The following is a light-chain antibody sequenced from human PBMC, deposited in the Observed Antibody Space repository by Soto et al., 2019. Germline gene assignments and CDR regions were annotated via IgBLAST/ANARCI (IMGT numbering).Light chain of an antibody. CDR2: GAS. CDR1: QSVSSSY. Sequence: DIVLTQSPGTLSLSPGERATLSCRASQSVSSSYLAGYQQKPGQDPRPLIYGASSRAIGIPDRFSGSGSGTDFTLTISRLEPEDFAVYYCQQYGSSPWTFGQGTKVEIK. CDR3: QQYGSSPWT. J-gene: IGKJ1*01. V-gene: IGKV3-20*01.